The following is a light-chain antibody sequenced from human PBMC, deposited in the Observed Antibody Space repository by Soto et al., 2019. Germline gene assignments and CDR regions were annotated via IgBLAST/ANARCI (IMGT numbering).Light chain of an antibody. CDR3: QQYNNWPPYT. CDR1: QRVSSN. Sequence: EIVMTQSPATLSVSPGERATLSCRASQRVSSNLAWYQQKPGQAPRLLIYGASTRATGNPARFSGSGSETEFTLTISSLQSEDFAVYYCQQYNNWPPYTFGQGTKLEIK. V-gene: IGKV3-15*01. CDR2: GAS. J-gene: IGKJ2*01.